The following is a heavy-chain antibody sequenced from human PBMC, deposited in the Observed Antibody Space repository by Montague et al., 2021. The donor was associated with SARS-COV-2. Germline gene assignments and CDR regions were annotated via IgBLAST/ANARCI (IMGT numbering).Heavy chain of an antibody. CDR3: ARDAYYFGPGRGNHGAFDP. CDR1: GDSITPYGDSIGGYF. V-gene: IGHV4-4*07. J-gene: IGHJ5*02. Sequence: SETLSLTCSVSGDSITPYGDSIGGYFWSWIRQPAGKGLEWIGSIYDNGNFDYNPSINSGDSMSMDTSKQEFSMRLISVTAADTAVNYWARDAYYFGPGRGNHGAFDPWGQGILVTVSS. CDR2: IYDNGNF. D-gene: IGHD2/OR15-2a*01.